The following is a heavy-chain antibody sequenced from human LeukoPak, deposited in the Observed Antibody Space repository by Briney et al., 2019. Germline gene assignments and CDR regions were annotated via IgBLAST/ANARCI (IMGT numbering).Heavy chain of an antibody. Sequence: ASVKVSCKASGCTSTSYYVHWVRQAPGHGLEWMGIINPSGGSTTYAQKFQGRVTMTRDTSTSTVYMELSSLRSEDTAVYYCARTTMAYWYFDLWGRGTLITVPS. CDR1: GCTSTSYY. CDR2: INPSGGST. CDR3: ARTTMAYWYFDL. D-gene: IGHD3-10*01. V-gene: IGHV1-46*01. J-gene: IGHJ2*01.